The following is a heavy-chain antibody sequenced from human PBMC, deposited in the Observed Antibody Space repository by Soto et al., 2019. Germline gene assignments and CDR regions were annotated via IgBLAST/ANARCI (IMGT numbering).Heavy chain of an antibody. CDR3: GRGIQTYYGVDV. Sequence: EEQLVESGGGLVQPGGSLRVSCAASGFTFSNYWMHWVRQVPGKGLVWVSRVNFDGRTTNYADSVKGRFTISRDNARNTVYLQMNSLRAEDTAVYCCGRGIQTYYGVDVWGQGTTVTGSS. CDR1: GFTFSNYW. CDR2: VNFDGRTT. V-gene: IGHV3-74*01. J-gene: IGHJ6*02.